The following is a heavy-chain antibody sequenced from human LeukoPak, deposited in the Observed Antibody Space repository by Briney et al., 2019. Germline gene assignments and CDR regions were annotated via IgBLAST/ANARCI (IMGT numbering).Heavy chain of an antibody. Sequence: GGSLRLSCAASGSTFSSYWMSWVRQAPGKGLEWVANIKQDGSEKYYVDSVKGRFTISRDNAKNSLYLQMNSLRAEDTAVYYCARDSRESLLWFGEPSYYFDYWGQGTLVTVSS. CDR1: GSTFSSYW. D-gene: IGHD3-10*01. J-gene: IGHJ4*02. CDR3: ARDSRESLLWFGEPSYYFDY. CDR2: IKQDGSEK. V-gene: IGHV3-7*01.